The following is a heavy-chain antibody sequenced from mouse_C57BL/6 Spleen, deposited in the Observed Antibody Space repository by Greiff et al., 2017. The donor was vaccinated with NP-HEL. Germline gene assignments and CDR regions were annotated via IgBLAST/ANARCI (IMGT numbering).Heavy chain of an antibody. V-gene: IGHV5-17*01. D-gene: IGHD1-1*01. Sequence: EVQRVESGGGLVKPGGSLKLSCAASGFTFSDYGMHWVRQAPEKGLEWVAYISSGSSTIYYADTVKGRFTISRDNAKNTLFLQMTSLRSEDTAMYYCARTTVVDYWGQGTLVTVSA. CDR2: ISSGSSTI. J-gene: IGHJ3*01. CDR3: ARTTVVDY. CDR1: GFTFSDYG.